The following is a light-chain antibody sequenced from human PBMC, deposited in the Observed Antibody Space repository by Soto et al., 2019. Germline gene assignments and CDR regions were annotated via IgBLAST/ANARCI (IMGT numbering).Light chain of an antibody. V-gene: IGKV1-5*01. CDR2: NAS. CDR1: QSISSW. Sequence: DIQMTQSPSTLSASVGGRVTFTCRASQSISSWLAWYQQKPGKAPKLLIYNASSLQSGVPSRFSGSGSGTEFTLTISSLQPDDFATYYCQQYSTYWTFGQGTKVDIK. J-gene: IGKJ1*01. CDR3: QQYSTYWT.